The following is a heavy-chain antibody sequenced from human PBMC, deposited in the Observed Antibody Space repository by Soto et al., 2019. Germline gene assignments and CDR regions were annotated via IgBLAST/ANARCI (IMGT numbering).Heavy chain of an antibody. D-gene: IGHD5-18*01. CDR1: GYTFTSYD. Sequence: QVQLVQSGAEVKKPGASVKVSCKASGYTFTSYDINWVRQATGQGLEWMGWIKPNSGNTGYAQKFQGRVTMTKNTPISTASMELTSLRSGDTAVYYCAGGNTGGGYYYYMDVWGKGTTVTVSS. V-gene: IGHV1-8*01. CDR3: AGGNTGGGYYYYMDV. CDR2: IKPNSGNT. J-gene: IGHJ6*03.